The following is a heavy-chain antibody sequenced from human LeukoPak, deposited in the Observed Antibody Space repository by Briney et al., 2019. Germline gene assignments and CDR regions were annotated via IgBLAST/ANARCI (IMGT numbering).Heavy chain of an antibody. V-gene: IGHV1-2*02. CDR3: ARVEDTAKWTLNWYFDL. D-gene: IGHD5-18*01. Sequence: GASVKVSCKASGYTFTGYYMHWVRQAPGQGLEWVGWINPKSGGTNYAQKFQGRVTMTRDTSISTAYMELSRLRSDDTAVYYCARVEDTAKWTLNWYFDLWGRGTLVTVSS. J-gene: IGHJ2*01. CDR1: GYTFTGYY. CDR2: INPKSGGT.